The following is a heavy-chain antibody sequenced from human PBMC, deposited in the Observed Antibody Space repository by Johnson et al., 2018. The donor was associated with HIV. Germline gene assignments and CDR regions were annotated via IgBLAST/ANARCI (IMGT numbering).Heavy chain of an antibody. Sequence: VQLVESGGGVARPGGSLRLSCAASGFTFDDYGMSWVRQAPGKGLEWVSGIDWGGGRTGYADSVKGRFTISRDNAKKLLYLQMYSLRAEDTAFYYCARRGITIVADAFDIWGQGTMVTVSS. D-gene: IGHD3-10*01. CDR2: IDWGGGRT. CDR1: GFTFDDYG. CDR3: ARRGITIVADAFDI. J-gene: IGHJ3*02. V-gene: IGHV3-20*04.